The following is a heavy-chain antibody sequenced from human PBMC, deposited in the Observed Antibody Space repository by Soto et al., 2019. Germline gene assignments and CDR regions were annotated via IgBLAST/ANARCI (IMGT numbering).Heavy chain of an antibody. Sequence: QVQLVQSGAEVKKPGASVKVSCKASGYTFTSYGISWVRQAPGQELEWMGWISAYNGNTNYAQKLQGRVTMTTDTSTSTAYMELRSLRSDDTAVYYCASGWYYYGSGSYAESWGQGTLVTVSS. CDR3: ASGWYYYGSGSYAES. CDR2: ISAYNGNT. V-gene: IGHV1-18*01. D-gene: IGHD3-10*01. J-gene: IGHJ4*02. CDR1: GYTFTSYG.